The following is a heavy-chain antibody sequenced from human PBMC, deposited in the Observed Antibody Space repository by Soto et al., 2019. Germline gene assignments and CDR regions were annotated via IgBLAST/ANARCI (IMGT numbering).Heavy chain of an antibody. CDR1: GFSLTTSAVG. CDR2: IYWDDDK. CDR3: AHIAYAWVLGGFDY. V-gene: IGHV2-5*02. Sequence: QITLKESGPTLVKPTQTLTLTCTFSGFSLTTSAVGVGWIRQPPGKALEWLALIYWDDDKRYIPSLKSRLTITKDTSKNQVVLTLTNMDPVDTATYYCAHIAYAWVLGGFDYWGQGTLVTASS. D-gene: IGHD3-16*01. J-gene: IGHJ4*02.